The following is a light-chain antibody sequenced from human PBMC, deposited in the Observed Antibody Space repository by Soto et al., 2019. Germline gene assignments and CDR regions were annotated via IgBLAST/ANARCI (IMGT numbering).Light chain of an antibody. CDR2: GVS. CDR1: QSVTSNH. V-gene: IGKV3-20*01. CDR3: QQYGSSPLT. J-gene: IGKJ4*01. Sequence: EIVLTQSLDTLSVSPGERTTLSCKASQSVTSNHVAWYQQKPGQAPRLLIYGVSSRATGIPDRFSGSGSGTDFTLTISRLEPEDFAVYYCQQYGSSPLTFGGGTKVEIK.